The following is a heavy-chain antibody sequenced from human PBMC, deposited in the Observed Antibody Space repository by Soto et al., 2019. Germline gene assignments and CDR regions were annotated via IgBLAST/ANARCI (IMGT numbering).Heavy chain of an antibody. J-gene: IGHJ4*02. V-gene: IGHV4-4*02. CDR2: IYQRGST. Sequence: PSETLSLTWAVSGGSISSSNWWSWVRQPPGKGLEWIGEIYQRGSTNYNSSLKSRVTISVDKSKNQFSLKLSSVTAADTALYYCARDYSKGFDYWGQGTLVTVSS. CDR3: ARDYSKGFDY. D-gene: IGHD4-4*01. CDR1: GGSISSSNW.